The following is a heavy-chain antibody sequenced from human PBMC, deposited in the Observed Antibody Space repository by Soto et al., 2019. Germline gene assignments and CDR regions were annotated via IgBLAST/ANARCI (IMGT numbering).Heavy chain of an antibody. CDR2: IYTSGST. J-gene: IGHJ4*02. CDR3: ARFLTPGAFDY. CDR1: GGSISSYY. D-gene: IGHD7-27*01. V-gene: IGHV4-4*07. Sequence: QVQLQESGPGLVKPSETLSLTCTVSGGSISSYYWSWIRQPAGKGLESIGLIYTSGSTNYNLSLTSRVTMSVDTSKNQFSLKLSSVTAADKAVYYCARFLTPGAFDYWGQGTLVTVSS.